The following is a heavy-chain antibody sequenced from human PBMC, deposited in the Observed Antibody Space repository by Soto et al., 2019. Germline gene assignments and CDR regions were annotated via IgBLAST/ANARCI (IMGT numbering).Heavy chain of an antibody. CDR2: IKSKTDGGTT. CDR3: TTVGEGARDYSYYGMDV. Sequence: PGGSLRLSCTASGIIFSNTWMSWVRQAPGKGLEWVGRIKSKTDGGTTDYAAPVKGRFTISRDDSKNTLYLQMNSLKTEDTAVYYCTTVGEGARDYSYYGMDVWGQGTTVTVSS. J-gene: IGHJ6*02. V-gene: IGHV3-15*01. D-gene: IGHD1-26*01. CDR1: GIIFSNTW.